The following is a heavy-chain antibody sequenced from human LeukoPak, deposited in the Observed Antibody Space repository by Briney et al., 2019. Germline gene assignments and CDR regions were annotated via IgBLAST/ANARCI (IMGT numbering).Heavy chain of an antibody. Sequence: GGSLRLSCVASGFAFGNYAMSWVRQAPGKGLEWVSALDGRRTYYEDSVKGRFTISRDNSKNILYLQMNSLRAEDTAVYYCAREVKGCSVADLWGRGTLVTVSP. CDR1: GFAFGNYA. J-gene: IGHJ2*01. CDR2: LDGRRT. V-gene: IGHV3-23*01. D-gene: IGHD5/OR15-5a*01. CDR3: AREVKGCSVADL.